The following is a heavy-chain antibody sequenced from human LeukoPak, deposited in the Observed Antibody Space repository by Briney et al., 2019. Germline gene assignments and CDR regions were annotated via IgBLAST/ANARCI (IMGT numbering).Heavy chain of an antibody. CDR2: INPNSGGT. CDR1: GYTFTGYY. D-gene: IGHD3-10*01. Sequence: ASVKVSCTASGYTFTGYYVHWVRQAPGQGLEWMGRINPNSGGTNHAQKFQGRVTMTRDTSISTAYMELSRLRSDDTAVYYCARDLEVRGVINFFDYWGQGTLVTVSS. CDR3: ARDLEVRGVINFFDY. J-gene: IGHJ4*02. V-gene: IGHV1-2*06.